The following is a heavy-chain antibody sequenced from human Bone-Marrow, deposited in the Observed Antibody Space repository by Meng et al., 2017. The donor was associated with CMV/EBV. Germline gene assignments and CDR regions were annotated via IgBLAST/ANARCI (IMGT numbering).Heavy chain of an antibody. Sequence: SETLSLTCTVSGGSISSSSYYWGWIRQPPGKGLEWIGSIYYSGSTYYNPSLKSRVTISVDTSKNQFSLKLSSVTAADTAVYYCASVWSGYFDYFDYWGQGTRVTVSS. CDR1: GGSISSSSYY. V-gene: IGHV4-39*07. D-gene: IGHD3-3*01. CDR3: ASVWSGYFDYFDY. CDR2: IYYSGST. J-gene: IGHJ4*02.